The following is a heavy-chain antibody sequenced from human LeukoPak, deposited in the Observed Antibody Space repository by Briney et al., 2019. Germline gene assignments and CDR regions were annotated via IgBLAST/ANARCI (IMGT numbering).Heavy chain of an antibody. CDR3: AKDRSSYLYYYYYGMDV. J-gene: IGHJ6*02. CDR2: ISYSGST. CDR1: GGSISSYY. Sequence: SKTLSLTCTVSGGSISSYYWSWIRQPPGKGLEWIGYISYSGSTNYNPSLKSRVTVSVDTSKNQFSLKLSSVTAADTAVYYCAKDRSSYLYYYYYGMDVWGQGTTVTVSS. D-gene: IGHD6-6*01. V-gene: IGHV4-59*01.